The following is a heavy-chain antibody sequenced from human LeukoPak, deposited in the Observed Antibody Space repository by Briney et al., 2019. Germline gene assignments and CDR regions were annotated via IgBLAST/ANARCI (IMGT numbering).Heavy chain of an antibody. CDR2: INTGSGGM. CDR1: GYTFTDNY. Sequence: GASVKVSCKASGYTFTDNYLHWVRQAPGHGLEWVAWINTGSGGMNYAQKFQGRLTMTRDTSISTAYMELSSLRSDDTAVYYCARGFGSSWFDYWGQGTLVTVPS. D-gene: IGHD6-13*01. CDR3: ARGFGSSWFDY. V-gene: IGHV1-2*02. J-gene: IGHJ4*02.